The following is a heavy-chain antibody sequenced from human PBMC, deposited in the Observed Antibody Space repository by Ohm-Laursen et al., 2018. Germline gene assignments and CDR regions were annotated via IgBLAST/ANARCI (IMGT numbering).Heavy chain of an antibody. V-gene: IGHV4-4*07. CDR1: GGSISSYY. CDR2: IYTSGST. CDR3: ARESGLVLWRIKAFDI. Sequence: TLSLTCTVSGGSISSYYWSWIRQPAGKGLEWIGRIYTSGSTNYNPSLKSRVTMSVDTSKNQFSLKLSSVTAADTAVYYCARESGLVLWRIKAFDIWGQGTMVTVSS. D-gene: IGHD6-19*01. J-gene: IGHJ3*02.